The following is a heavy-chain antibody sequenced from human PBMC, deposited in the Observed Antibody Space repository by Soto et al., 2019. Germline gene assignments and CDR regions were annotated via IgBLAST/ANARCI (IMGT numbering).Heavy chain of an antibody. V-gene: IGHV4-31*03. CDR1: GGSISSGGYY. D-gene: IGHD5-18*01. J-gene: IGHJ4*02. CDR2: IYYSGST. CDR3: ARDKQGYSYGNYFDY. Sequence: QVQLQESGPGLVKPSQTLSLTCTVSGGSISSGGYYWSWIRQHPGKGLEWIGYIYYSGSTYYNPSLKSRVTISVDTSKNQFSLKLSSVTAADTAVYYCARDKQGYSYGNYFDYWGQGTLVTVSS.